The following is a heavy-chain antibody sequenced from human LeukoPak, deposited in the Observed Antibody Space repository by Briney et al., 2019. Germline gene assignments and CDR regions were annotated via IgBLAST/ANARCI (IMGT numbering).Heavy chain of an antibody. Sequence: SETLSLTCAVYGGSFSDYDWSWIRQPPGKGLEWIGEVNHSGNTNYNPSLKSRVTMSVDTSKSQFSLKLRSVTAADTAVYYCARYVPVKTGTTRASFDYWGQGTLVTVSS. CDR2: VNHSGNT. J-gene: IGHJ4*02. CDR1: GGSFSDYD. D-gene: IGHD1-1*01. V-gene: IGHV4-34*01. CDR3: ARYVPVKTGTTRASFDY.